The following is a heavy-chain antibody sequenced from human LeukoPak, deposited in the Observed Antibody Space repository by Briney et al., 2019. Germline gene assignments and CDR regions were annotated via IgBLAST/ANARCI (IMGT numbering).Heavy chain of an antibody. J-gene: IGHJ4*02. CDR2: ISGSGGST. V-gene: IGHV3-23*01. Sequence: GGSLRLSCAASGFTFSSYAMSWVRQAPGKGLEWVSAISGSGGSTYYAYSVKGRFTISRDNSKNTLYLQMNSLRAEDTAVYYCAKKAYSSGWSFDYWGQETLVTVSS. CDR1: GFTFSSYA. CDR3: AKKAYSSGWSFDY. D-gene: IGHD6-19*01.